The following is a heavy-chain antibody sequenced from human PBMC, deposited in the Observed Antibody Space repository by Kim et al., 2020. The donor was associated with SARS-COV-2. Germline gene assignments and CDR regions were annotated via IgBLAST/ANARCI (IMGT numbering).Heavy chain of an antibody. CDR1: GGSFSGYY. Sequence: SETLSLTCAVYGGSFSGYYWSWIRQPPGKGLEWIGEINHSGSTNYNPSLKSRVTISVDTSKNQFSLKLSSVTAADTAVYYCARGGQSKRVTAMVSWFDPWGQGTLVTVSS. D-gene: IGHD5-18*01. V-gene: IGHV4-34*01. J-gene: IGHJ5*02. CDR3: ARGGQSKRVTAMVSWFDP. CDR2: INHSGST.